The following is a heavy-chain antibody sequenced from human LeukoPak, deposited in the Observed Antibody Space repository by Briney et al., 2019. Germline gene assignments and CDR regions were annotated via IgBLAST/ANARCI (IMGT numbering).Heavy chain of an antibody. CDR3: TTGIVVVVAAPHYYYYGMGV. Sequence: GGSLRLSCAASGFTFSNAWMSWVRQAPGKGLERVGRIKSKTDGGTTDYAAPVKGRFTISRDDSKNTLYLQMNSLKTEDTAVYYCTTGIVVVVAAPHYYYYGMGVWGKGTTVTVSS. D-gene: IGHD2-15*01. V-gene: IGHV3-15*01. J-gene: IGHJ6*04. CDR2: IKSKTDGGTT. CDR1: GFTFSNAW.